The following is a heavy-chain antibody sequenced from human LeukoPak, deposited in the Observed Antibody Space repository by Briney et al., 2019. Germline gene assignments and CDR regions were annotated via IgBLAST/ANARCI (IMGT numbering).Heavy chain of an antibody. CDR2: ISAYNGNT. Sequence: ASVKVSCKASGYTFSSYVIRWVRQAPGQGLEWMGWISAYNGNTNYAQKLQGRLTMTTDTSTSTAYMELRSLRSDDTAVYYCALSPVNPLGYCSSTSCETFDYWGQGTLVTVSS. D-gene: IGHD2-2*01. CDR3: ALSPVNPLGYCSSTSCETFDY. CDR1: GYTFSSYV. V-gene: IGHV1-18*01. J-gene: IGHJ4*02.